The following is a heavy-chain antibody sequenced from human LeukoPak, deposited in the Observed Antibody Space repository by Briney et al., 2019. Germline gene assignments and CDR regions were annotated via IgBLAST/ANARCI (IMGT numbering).Heavy chain of an antibody. CDR1: GYTFTGYY. J-gene: IGHJ3*02. D-gene: IGHD3-22*01. Sequence: ASVKVSCKASGYTFTGYYMHWVRQAPGQGLEWMGWINPNSGGTNYAQKFQGRVTMTRDTSISTAYMELSRLRSDDTAVYYCARVRTPTTYYYDSSGFDAFDIWGQGTMVTVSS. CDR2: INPNSGGT. V-gene: IGHV1-2*02. CDR3: ARVRTPTTYYYDSSGFDAFDI.